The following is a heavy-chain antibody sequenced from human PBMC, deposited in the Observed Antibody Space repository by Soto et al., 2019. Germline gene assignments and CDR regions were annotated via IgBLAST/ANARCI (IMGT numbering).Heavy chain of an antibody. D-gene: IGHD4-17*01. CDR3: ARGHFPFYGDYSPFGAFDI. CDR1: GGTFSSYA. J-gene: IGHJ3*02. V-gene: IGHV1-69*13. CDR2: IIPIFGTA. Sequence: SVKVSCKASGGTFSSYAISWVRQAPGQGLEWMGGIIPIFGTANYAQKFQGRVTITADESTSTAYMELSSLRSEDTAVYYCARGHFPFYGDYSPFGAFDIWGQGTMVTVSS.